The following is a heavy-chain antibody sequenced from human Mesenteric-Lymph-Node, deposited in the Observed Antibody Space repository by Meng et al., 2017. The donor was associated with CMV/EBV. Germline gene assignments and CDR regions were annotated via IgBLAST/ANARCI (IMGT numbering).Heavy chain of an antibody. CDR3: AKDGGIAVTGTGDFDY. CDR1: GFTYDDKN. J-gene: IGHJ4*02. Sequence: GFTYDDKNMHRVLQAPRKGREWVTISSWDGGRTYYADSVKGRFTISRDNNKNSLYLQMNSLRTEDTALYYCAKDGGIAVTGTGDFDYWGQGTLVTVSS. D-gene: IGHD6-19*01. CDR2: SSWDGGRT. V-gene: IGHV3-43*01.